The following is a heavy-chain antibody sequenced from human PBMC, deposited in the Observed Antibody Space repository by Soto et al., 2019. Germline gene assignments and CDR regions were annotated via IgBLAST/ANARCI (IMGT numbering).Heavy chain of an antibody. V-gene: IGHV3-30-3*01. CDR2: ISFDGSKK. Sequence: QVQLVESGGGVVQPGRSLRLSCEGSGFTSSSYVMHWVRQAPGKGLEWVALISFDGSKKNHADSVKGRFTISRDNSKNMMYLQMNSLRPEDTAVYYCARGVFYYYGSSGYSPDYWGQGTLVTVSS. J-gene: IGHJ4*02. CDR1: GFTSSSYV. CDR3: ARGVFYYYGSSGYSPDY. D-gene: IGHD3-22*01.